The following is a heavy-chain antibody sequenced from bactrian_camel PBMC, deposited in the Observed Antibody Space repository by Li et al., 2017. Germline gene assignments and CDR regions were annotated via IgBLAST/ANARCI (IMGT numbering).Heavy chain of an antibody. CDR2: ISSGGGTT. D-gene: IGHD1*01. J-gene: IGHJ4*01. Sequence: QLVESGGGLVQPGGSLRLSCAASGFTFSSGWMYWVRQAPGKGLEWVSTISSGGGTTIYADSVKGRFTISRDNAKNTVSLQMNSLKPEDTAVYYCVRRPSWIGNAVDYWGQGTQVTVS. V-gene: IGHV3S25*01. CDR3: VRRPSWIGNAVDY. CDR1: GFTFSSGW.